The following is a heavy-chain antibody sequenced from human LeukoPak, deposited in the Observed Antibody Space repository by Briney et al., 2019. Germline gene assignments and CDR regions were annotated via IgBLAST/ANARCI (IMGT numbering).Heavy chain of an antibody. V-gene: IGHV4-59*07. D-gene: IGHD2-2*01. CDR3: ARWAYCGSASCYGFDP. Sequence: PSDTLSLTCTVSGGSISSYYWNWIRQPPGKGLEWIGYIYYSGSNNYNPSLKSRVTISVDTSKNQFSLRLTSVTAADTAVYYCARWAYCGSASCYGFDPWGQGTLVTVSS. CDR2: IYYSGSN. J-gene: IGHJ5*02. CDR1: GGSISSYY.